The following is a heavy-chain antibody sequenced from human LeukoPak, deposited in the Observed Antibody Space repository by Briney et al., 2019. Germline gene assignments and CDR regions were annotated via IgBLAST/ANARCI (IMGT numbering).Heavy chain of an antibody. D-gene: IGHD6-13*01. V-gene: IGHV3-66*02. Sequence: GGSLRLSCAASGFTVSSNYMSWVRQAPGKGLEWVSVIYSGGSTYYADSVKGRFTISRDNSKNTLYLQMNSLRAEDTAVYYCARDKNSRALPRSHYYYYMDVWAKGPRSPSP. CDR3: ARDKNSRALPRSHYYYYMDV. CDR2: IYSGGST. J-gene: IGHJ6*03. CDR1: GFTVSSNY.